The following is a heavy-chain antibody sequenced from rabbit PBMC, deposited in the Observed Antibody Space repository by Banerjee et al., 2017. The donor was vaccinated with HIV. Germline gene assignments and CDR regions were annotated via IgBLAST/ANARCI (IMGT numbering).Heavy chain of an antibody. CDR3: ARGAGYVGYGYAYFDL. Sequence: QSLEESGGDLVKPGASLTLTCKASGFSFSSGYDMCWVRQAPGKGLEWIACIDTSSGSTWYASWAKGRFTISKTSSTTVTLQMASLTAADTATYFCARGAGYVGYGYAYFDLWGQGTLVTVS. CDR1: GFSFSSGYD. J-gene: IGHJ4*01. V-gene: IGHV1S40*01. D-gene: IGHD6-1*01. CDR2: IDTSSGST.